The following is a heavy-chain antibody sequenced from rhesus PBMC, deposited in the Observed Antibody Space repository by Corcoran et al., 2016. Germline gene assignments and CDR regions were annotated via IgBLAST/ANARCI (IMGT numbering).Heavy chain of an antibody. CDR1: GYSISSGYY. Sequence: QVQLQESGPGLVKPSETLSLTCAVSGYSISSGYYWGWIRQPPGKGLEYIGYISGSRRTTYYNPSLRSRVTISKDTSKNQFSLKLSSVTAADTAVYYCARHLAAGWLYYWGQGVLVTVSS. CDR2: ISGSRRTT. CDR3: ARHLAAGWLYY. J-gene: IGHJ4*01. V-gene: IGHV4-99*01. D-gene: IGHD6-13*01.